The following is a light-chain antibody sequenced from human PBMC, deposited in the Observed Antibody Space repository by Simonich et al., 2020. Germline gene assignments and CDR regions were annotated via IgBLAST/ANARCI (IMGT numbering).Light chain of an antibody. CDR2: DAS. Sequence: EIVLTQSPGTLSLSPGERATLSCRASRSVSSSYLAWYQQKPGLAPRLLIYDASSRATGIPDRFSGSGSGTDFTLTISRLEPEDFAVYYCQQYGSSHHTFGQGTKLEIK. CDR1: RSVSSSY. J-gene: IGKJ2*01. V-gene: IGKV3D-20*01. CDR3: QQYGSSHHT.